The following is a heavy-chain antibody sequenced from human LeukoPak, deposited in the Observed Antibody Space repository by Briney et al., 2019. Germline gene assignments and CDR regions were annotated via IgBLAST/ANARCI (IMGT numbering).Heavy chain of an antibody. CDR1: GASNNSFY. V-gene: IGHV4-4*09. CDR3: ARKVPKKGWFDP. J-gene: IGHJ5*02. Sequence: KSSETLSLTCIVSGASNNSFYCSWLRQPPGKGLEWIGYTHPSGNSNYSPSLKSRVTISVDTSTNQFSLKLKSVTAADTAVYYCARKVPKKGWFDPWGQGTLVTVSS. CDR2: THPSGNS.